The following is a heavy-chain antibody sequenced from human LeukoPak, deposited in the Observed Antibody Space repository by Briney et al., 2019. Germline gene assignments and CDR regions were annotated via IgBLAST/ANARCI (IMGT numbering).Heavy chain of an antibody. CDR1: GDSISPYY. Sequence: SETLSLTCTVSGDSISPYYWNWIRQPPGKGLEWIGYIYYSGSTNYNPSLKSRVTISVDTSKNQFSLKLSSVTAADTAVYYCARVYDSSGYYYPIGYWGQGTLVTVSS. CDR3: ARVYDSSGYYYPIGY. J-gene: IGHJ4*02. CDR2: IYYSGST. V-gene: IGHV4-59*01. D-gene: IGHD3-22*01.